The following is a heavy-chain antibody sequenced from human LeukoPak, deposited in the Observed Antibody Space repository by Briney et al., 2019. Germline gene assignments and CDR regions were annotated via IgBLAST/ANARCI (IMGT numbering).Heavy chain of an antibody. Sequence: KPSETLSLTCAVYGGSFSGYYWSWIRQPPGKGLEWIGEINHSGSTNYNPSLKSRVTISVDTSKNQFSLKLSSVTAADTAVYYCAREARRSGYRSRVYYFDYWGQGTLVTVSS. CDR1: GGSFSGYY. J-gene: IGHJ4*02. CDR3: AREARRSGYRSRVYYFDY. D-gene: IGHD3-3*01. V-gene: IGHV4-34*01. CDR2: INHSGST.